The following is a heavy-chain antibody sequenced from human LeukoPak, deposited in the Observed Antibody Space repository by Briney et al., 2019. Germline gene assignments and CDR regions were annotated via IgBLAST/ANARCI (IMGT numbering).Heavy chain of an antibody. Sequence: VASVKVSRKASGYTFTSYGISWVRQAPGQGLEWMGWISAYNGNTNYAQKLQGRVTMTTDTSTSTAYMELRSLRSDDTAVYYCARAPGWGSTPHFDYWGQGTLVTVSS. J-gene: IGHJ4*02. D-gene: IGHD7-27*01. CDR1: GYTFTSYG. CDR2: ISAYNGNT. V-gene: IGHV1-18*01. CDR3: ARAPGWGSTPHFDY.